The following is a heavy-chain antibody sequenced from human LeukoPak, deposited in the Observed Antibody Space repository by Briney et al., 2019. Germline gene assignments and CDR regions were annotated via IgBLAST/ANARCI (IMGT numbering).Heavy chain of an antibody. CDR3: PKENSIRRYYYDSSGYLDY. CDR2: ISWDGGST. V-gene: IGHV3-43*01. J-gene: IGHJ4*02. D-gene: IGHD3-22*01. CDR1: GFTFDDYT. Sequence: GGSLRLSCAASGFTFDDYTMHWVRQAPGKGLEWVSLISWDGGSTYYADSVKGRFTISRDNSKNSLYLQMNSLRTEDTALYYCPKENSIRRYYYDSSGYLDYWGQGTLVTVSS.